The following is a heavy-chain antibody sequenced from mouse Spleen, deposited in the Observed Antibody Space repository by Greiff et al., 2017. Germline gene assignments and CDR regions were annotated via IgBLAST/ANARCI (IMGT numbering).Heavy chain of an antibody. CDR3: ARDDGYYGFFAY. D-gene: IGHD2-3*01. Sequence: VQLQQSGPELVKPGASVKISCKASGYTFTDYNMHWVKQSHGKSLEWIGYIYPYNGGTGYNQKFKSKATLTVDNSSSTAYMELRSLTSEDSAVYYCARDDGYYGFFAYWGQGTLVTVSA. CDR2: IYPYNGGT. V-gene: IGHV1S29*02. CDR1: GYTFTDYN. J-gene: IGHJ3*01.